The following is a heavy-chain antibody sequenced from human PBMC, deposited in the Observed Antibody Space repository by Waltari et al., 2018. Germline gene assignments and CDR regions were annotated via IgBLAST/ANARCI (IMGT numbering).Heavy chain of an antibody. J-gene: IGHJ5*02. CDR3: VREKGGLGGWFDP. D-gene: IGHD2-15*01. V-gene: IGHV4-4*07. CDR2: ASASGST. Sequence: QVHLKASGPALVKPSETLSLTCTVSGSSISVFFWSWIRQPAGKGLEWVGRASASGSTCYNPSLKSRITLATDTSRNQFSLTLTDVTAADTAMYYCVREKGGLGGWFDPWGQGIQVTVSS. CDR1: GSSISVFF.